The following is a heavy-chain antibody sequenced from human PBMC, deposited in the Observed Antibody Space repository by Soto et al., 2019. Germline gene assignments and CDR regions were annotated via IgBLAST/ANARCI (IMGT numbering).Heavy chain of an antibody. CDR2: IDSSGEK. Sequence: QVTLKASGPVLVKPTETLTLRCTASGLSITDSEMGVCWIRQPPGQPLEWLAHIDSSGEKSSRTFLKSRLATSKDTTKRQIVLTMTNMDPADTATYYCARRHLAVAVSPWFDPWGQGIPVTVSS. J-gene: IGHJ5*02. CDR3: ARRHLAVAVSPWFDP. D-gene: IGHD6-19*01. V-gene: IGHV2-26*01. CDR1: GLSITDSEMG.